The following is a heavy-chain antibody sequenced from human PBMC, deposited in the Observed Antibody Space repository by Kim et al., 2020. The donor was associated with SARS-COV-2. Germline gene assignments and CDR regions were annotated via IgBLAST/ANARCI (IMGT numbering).Heavy chain of an antibody. J-gene: IGHJ4*02. Sequence: GLEGMEGNIPIFGTTNYAQKFQGRVRITADESTSTAYMELSSLRSGETAVYYCARDRDYGSGSAVFDYWGQGTLVTVS. CDR2: NIPIFGTT. D-gene: IGHD3-10*01. V-gene: IGHV1-69*01. CDR3: ARDRDYGSGSAVFDY.